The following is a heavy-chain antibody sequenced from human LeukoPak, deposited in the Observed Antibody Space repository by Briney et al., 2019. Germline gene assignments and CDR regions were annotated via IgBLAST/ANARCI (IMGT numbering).Heavy chain of an antibody. Sequence: GGSLRLSCAASGFTFSSYAMSWVRQAPGKGLEWVSGISASGGSTYYADSVKGRFTISRDKSKNRLFLQMNSLRAEDTAVYYCAKDRAGYSTGWTFDSWGQGTLVTVSS. CDR3: AKDRAGYSTGWTFDS. J-gene: IGHJ4*02. V-gene: IGHV3-23*01. CDR2: ISASGGST. CDR1: GFTFSSYA. D-gene: IGHD6-19*01.